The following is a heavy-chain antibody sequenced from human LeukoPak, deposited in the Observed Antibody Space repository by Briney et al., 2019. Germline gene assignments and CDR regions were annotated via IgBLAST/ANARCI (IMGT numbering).Heavy chain of an antibody. V-gene: IGHV3-48*02. D-gene: IGHD1-26*01. J-gene: IGHJ4*02. CDR1: GFTFNTYA. CDR3: TRDGGRREDY. CDR2: ISDSSSGI. Sequence: GGSLRLSCAASGFTFNTYAMSWVRQAPGKGLEWVAYISDSSSGIYYADSVKGRFAVSRDNVKNSLYLQMSGLRDEDTAVYYCTRDGGRREDYWGQGTLVTVFS.